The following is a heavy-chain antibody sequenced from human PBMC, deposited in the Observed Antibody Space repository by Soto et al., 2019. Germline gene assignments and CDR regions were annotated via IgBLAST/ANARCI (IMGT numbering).Heavy chain of an antibody. CDR2: INPNSGGT. J-gene: IGHJ4*02. V-gene: IGHV1-2*02. CDR1: GYTFTGYY. CDR3: ARDLLDIVGATQPADY. Sequence: RASVKVSCKASGYTFTGYYMHWVRQAPGQGLEWMGWINPNSGGTNYAQKFQGRVTMTRDTSISTAYMELSRLRSDDTAVYYCARDLLDIVGATQPADYWGQGTRVTVS. D-gene: IGHD1-26*01.